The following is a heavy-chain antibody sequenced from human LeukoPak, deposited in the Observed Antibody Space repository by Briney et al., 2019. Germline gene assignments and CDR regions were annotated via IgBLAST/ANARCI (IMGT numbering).Heavy chain of an antibody. CDR2: IIPIFGTA. CDR1: GGTFSSYA. J-gene: IGHJ5*02. Sequence: ASVKVSCKASGGTFSSYAISWVRQAPGQGLEWMGGIIPIFGTANYAQKFQGRVTMTRNTSINTAYMELSSLRSEDTAVYYCARGNYDFWSSYQYDWFDPWGQGTLVTISS. CDR3: ARGNYDFWSSYQYDWFDP. V-gene: IGHV1-69*05. D-gene: IGHD3-3*01.